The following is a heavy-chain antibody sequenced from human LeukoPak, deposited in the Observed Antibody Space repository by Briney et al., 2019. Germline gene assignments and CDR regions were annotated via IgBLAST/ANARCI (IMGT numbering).Heavy chain of an antibody. D-gene: IGHD2-2*02. V-gene: IGHV3-21*01. CDR3: AREVVVPAAIGY. CDR1: GFTFSSYS. Sequence: PGGSLRLSCAASGFTFSSYSMNWVRQAPGKGLEWVSSISSSSSYIYYADSVKGRFTISRDNAKNSLYLQMNSLRAEDTAVYYCAREVVVPAAIGYWGQGTLVTVSS. CDR2: ISSSSSYI. J-gene: IGHJ4*02.